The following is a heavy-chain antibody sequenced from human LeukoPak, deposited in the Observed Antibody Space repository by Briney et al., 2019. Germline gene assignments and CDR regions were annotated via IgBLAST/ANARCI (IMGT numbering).Heavy chain of an antibody. CDR1: GGSISSSSYY. CDR3: ARLLGEWLLYFDY. CDR2: IYYSRST. V-gene: IGHV4-39*01. D-gene: IGHD3-3*01. Sequence: SETLSLTCTVSGGSISSSSYYWGWIRQPPGKGLEWIGSIYYSRSTYYNPSLKSRVTISVDTSKNQFSLKLSSVTAADTAVYYCARLLGEWLLYFDYWGQGTLVTVSS. J-gene: IGHJ4*02.